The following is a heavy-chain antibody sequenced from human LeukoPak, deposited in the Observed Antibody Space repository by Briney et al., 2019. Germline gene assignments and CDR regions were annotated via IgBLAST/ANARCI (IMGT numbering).Heavy chain of an antibody. J-gene: IGHJ3*02. CDR1: GGSISSNY. Sequence: SETLSLTCTVSGGSISSNYWSWIRQPPGKGLEWIGYIYYSGSTNYNPSLKSRVTISVDTSKNQFSLKLSSVTAADTAVYYCAGITIFGVVIIPPLDAFDIWGQGTMVTVSS. CDR3: AGITIFGVVIIPPLDAFDI. V-gene: IGHV4-59*01. CDR2: IYYSGST. D-gene: IGHD3-3*01.